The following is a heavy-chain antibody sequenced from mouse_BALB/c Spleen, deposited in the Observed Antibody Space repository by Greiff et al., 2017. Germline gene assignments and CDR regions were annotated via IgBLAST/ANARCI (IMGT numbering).Heavy chain of an antibody. Sequence: EVNVVESGGGLVQPGGSLRLSCATSGFTFTDYYMSWFRQPPGKALEWLGFIRNKANGYTTEYSASVKGRFTISRDNSQSILYLQMNTLRAEDSATYYCAREGSMDYWGQGTSVTVSS. CDR2: IRNKANGYTT. CDR1: GFTFTDYY. J-gene: IGHJ4*01. V-gene: IGHV7-3*02. CDR3: AREGSMDY.